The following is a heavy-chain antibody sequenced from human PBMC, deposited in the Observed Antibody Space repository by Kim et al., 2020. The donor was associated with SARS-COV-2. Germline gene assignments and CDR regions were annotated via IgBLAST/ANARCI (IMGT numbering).Heavy chain of an antibody. CDR1: GFTFSSYG. J-gene: IGHJ3*02. D-gene: IGHD2-2*03. CDR3: AKPRTLGLAFES. V-gene: IGHV3-23*01. CDR2: CSGSST. Sequence: GGSLRLSCVASASGFTFSSYGIHWVRQAPGKGLEWVSACSGSSTYYADSVKGRFTISRDNSKNTLYLQMNSLRAEDTAVYYCAKPRTLGLAFESWGQGTMVTVSS.